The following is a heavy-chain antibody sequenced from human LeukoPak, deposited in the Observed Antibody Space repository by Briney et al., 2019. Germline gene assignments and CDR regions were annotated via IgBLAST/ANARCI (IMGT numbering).Heavy chain of an antibody. CDR3: AKRTIGATKLYYFDC. CDR1: GFTFSSYP. D-gene: IGHD6-13*01. J-gene: IGHJ4*02. CDR2: FSGNSGST. Sequence: GGSLRLSCAASGFTFSSYPMSWVRQAPGKGLEWVSTFSGNSGSTYYADSVKGRFTVPRDNSKNTLYLQMNSLRAEDTAVYYCAKRTIGATKLYYFDCWGQGTLVTVSS. V-gene: IGHV3-23*01.